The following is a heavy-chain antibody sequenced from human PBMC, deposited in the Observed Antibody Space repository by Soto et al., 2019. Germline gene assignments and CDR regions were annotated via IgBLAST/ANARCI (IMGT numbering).Heavy chain of an antibody. J-gene: IGHJ4*02. CDR1: GYSFTSYW. D-gene: IGHD3-10*01. Sequence: PGESLKISCKGSGYSFTSYWIGWVRQMPGKGLEWMGIICPGDSDTRYSPSFQGQVTISADKSISTAYLQWSSLKASDTAMYYCARLSYYGSGSYYKIFDYWGQGTLVTVSS. CDR3: ARLSYYGSGSYYKIFDY. CDR2: ICPGDSDT. V-gene: IGHV5-51*01.